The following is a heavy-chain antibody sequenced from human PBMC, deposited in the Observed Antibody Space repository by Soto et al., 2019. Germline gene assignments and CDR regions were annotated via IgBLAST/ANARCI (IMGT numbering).Heavy chain of an antibody. J-gene: IGHJ6*02. D-gene: IGHD4-17*01. CDR3: AKDKGEPSDYGGNSYYYYGMDV. CDR1: GFTFDDYT. Sequence: GGSLRLSCAASGFTFDDYTMHWVRQAPGKGLEWVSLISWDGGSTYYADSVKGRFTISRDNSKNSLYLQMNSLRTEDTALYYCAKDKGEPSDYGGNSYYYYGMDVWGQGTTVTVSS. V-gene: IGHV3-43*01. CDR2: ISWDGGST.